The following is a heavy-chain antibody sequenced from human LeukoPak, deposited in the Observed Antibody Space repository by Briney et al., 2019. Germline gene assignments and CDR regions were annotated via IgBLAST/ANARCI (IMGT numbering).Heavy chain of an antibody. V-gene: IGHV3-30*02. CDR3: ASPGSRRYRSGWYPFDY. CDR2: IRYDGSNK. J-gene: IGHJ4*02. CDR1: GFTFSSYG. D-gene: IGHD6-19*01. Sequence: PGGSLRLSCAASGFTFSSYGMHWVRQAPGKGLEWVAFIRYDGSNKYYADSMKGRFTISRDNSKNTLYLQMNSLRAEDTAVYYCASPGSRRYRSGWYPFDYWGQGTLVTVSS.